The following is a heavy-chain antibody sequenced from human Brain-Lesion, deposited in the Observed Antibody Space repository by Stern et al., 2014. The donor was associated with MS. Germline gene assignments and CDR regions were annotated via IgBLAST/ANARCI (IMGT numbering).Heavy chain of an antibody. V-gene: IGHV5-51*01. CDR1: GYRFTSNW. Sequence: QLVQSGAEVKKPGESLKISCKGSGYRFTSNWIGWVRQMPGKGLEWMGIIWPGDSDTRYSPSFQGQVPISADKSISTAYLQWSSLQASDTAMYYCARRGDSSSSGFDYWGQGTLVIVSS. J-gene: IGHJ4*02. CDR3: ARRGDSSSSGFDY. D-gene: IGHD6-6*01. CDR2: IWPGDSDT.